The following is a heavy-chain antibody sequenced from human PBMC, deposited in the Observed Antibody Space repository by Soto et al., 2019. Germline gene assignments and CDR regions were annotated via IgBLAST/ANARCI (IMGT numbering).Heavy chain of an antibody. D-gene: IGHD6-19*01. J-gene: IGHJ4*02. CDR2: ISYDGSNK. CDR3: AKQTGYSSGWYSVLEYYFDY. V-gene: IGHV3-30*18. Sequence: GGSLRLSCAASGFTFSSYGMHWVRQAPGKGLEWVAVISYDGSNKYYADSVKGRFTISRDNSKNTLYLQMDSLRAEDTAVYYCAKQTGYSSGWYSVLEYYFDYWGQGTLVTVSS. CDR1: GFTFSSYG.